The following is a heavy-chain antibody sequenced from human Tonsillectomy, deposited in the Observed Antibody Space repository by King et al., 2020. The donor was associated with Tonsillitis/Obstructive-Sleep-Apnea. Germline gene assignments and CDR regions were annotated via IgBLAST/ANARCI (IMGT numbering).Heavy chain of an antibody. Sequence: TLKESGPVLVKPPETLTLTCTVSAFSLSNPRVGVSWIRQPPGKALEWLAHIFSNDEKSCDTSLKSRLTISKDTSKSQVVLTMTNIDPVDTATYYCAQMYKTYGWALDYWGQGTLVTVSS. CDR3: AQMYKTYGWALDY. CDR2: IFSNDEK. V-gene: IGHV2-26*01. J-gene: IGHJ4*02. CDR1: AFSLSNPRVG. D-gene: IGHD2-8*02.